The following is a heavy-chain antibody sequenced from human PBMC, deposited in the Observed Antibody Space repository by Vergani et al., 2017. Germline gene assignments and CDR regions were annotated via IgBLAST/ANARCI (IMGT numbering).Heavy chain of an antibody. D-gene: IGHD3-10*02. J-gene: IGHJ5*02. CDR2: ISYDGSNK. CDR3: AREVFGDYSDWFDP. V-gene: IGHV3-30*03. CDR1: GFTFDDYA. Sequence: VQLVESGGGLVQPGRSLRLSCAASGFTFDDYAMHWVRQAPGKGLEWVAVISYDGSNKYYADSVKGRFTISRDNSKNTLYLQMNSLRAEDTAVYYCAREVFGDYSDWFDPWGQGTLVTVSS.